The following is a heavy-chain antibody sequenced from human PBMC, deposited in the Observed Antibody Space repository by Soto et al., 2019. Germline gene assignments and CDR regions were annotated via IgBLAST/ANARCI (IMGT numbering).Heavy chain of an antibody. D-gene: IGHD6-13*01. CDR1: VYSFTSYW. CDR2: IYPSDSYT. CDR3: ARHYSSNDYDY. J-gene: IGHJ4*02. V-gene: IGHV5-10-1*01. Sequence: PGESLKISCKGSVYSFTSYWISWVCQMPGKCLEWMGRIYPSDSYTXXSPSFQGXXTISAYKSISTXYLQWXSLKASDTAIYYCARHYSSNDYDYWRQGTLVTVSS.